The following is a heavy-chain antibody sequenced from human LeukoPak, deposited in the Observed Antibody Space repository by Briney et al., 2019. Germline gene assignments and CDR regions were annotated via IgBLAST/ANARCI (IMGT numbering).Heavy chain of an antibody. CDR1: SGSLSSITSY. Sequence: PQTLSPTRTVSSGSLSSITSYWGWPRHPPGKGLEWIGSVYTSGATSYNPSLKRRVTTSVVTSRNQFTLKLSSVTAADKAVYYCARNGDFYYFDYWGQGTLVTVSS. V-gene: IGHV4-39*01. CDR3: ARNGDFYYFDY. J-gene: IGHJ4*02. D-gene: IGHD4-17*01. CDR2: VYTSGAT.